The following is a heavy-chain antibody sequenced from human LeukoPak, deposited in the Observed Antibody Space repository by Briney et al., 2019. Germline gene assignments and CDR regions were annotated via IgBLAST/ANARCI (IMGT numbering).Heavy chain of an antibody. CDR2: IYYTGST. V-gene: IGHV4-28*01. D-gene: IGHD3-10*01. Sequence: SDTLSLTCAVSGYSISSNNWWGWIQQPPGKGLEWIGYIYYTGSTYYNPSLQSRVTMSVDTSKNQFSLRLTSVTAVDTAVYYCATKPNSEYYFDYWGRGTLVTVSS. J-gene: IGHJ4*02. CDR1: GYSISSNNW. CDR3: ATKPNSEYYFDY.